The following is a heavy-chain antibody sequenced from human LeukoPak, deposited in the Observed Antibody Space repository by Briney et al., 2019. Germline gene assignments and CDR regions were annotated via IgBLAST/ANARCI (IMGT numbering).Heavy chain of an antibody. CDR3: ARDLRFLEWLSEYYYYGMDV. J-gene: IGHJ6*02. Sequence: GWSLRLSCAASGFTVSSNYMSWVRQAPGKGLEWVSVIYSGGSTYYADSVKGRFTISRDNSKNTLYLQMNSLRAEDTAVYYCARDLRFLEWLSEYYYYGMDVWGQGTTVTVSS. CDR2: IYSGGST. CDR1: GFTVSSNY. V-gene: IGHV3-53*01. D-gene: IGHD3-3*01.